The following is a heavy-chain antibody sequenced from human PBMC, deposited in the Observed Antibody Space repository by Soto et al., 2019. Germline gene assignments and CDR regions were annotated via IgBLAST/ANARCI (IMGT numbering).Heavy chain of an antibody. V-gene: IGHV3-11*06. CDR1: GFTFSDYY. J-gene: IGHJ4*02. CDR3: ARLRASGWYMGGYLVY. CDR2: IVGSSAYT. D-gene: IGHD6-13*01. Sequence: QVQLVESGGGLVKPGGSLRLSCAASGFTFSDYYMSCIRQAPGKGLEWVSYIVGSSAYTNYADSVKGRFTISRDNAKNSLYLEMNSLRAEDTAVYYCARLRASGWYMGGYLVYWGQGTLVTVSS.